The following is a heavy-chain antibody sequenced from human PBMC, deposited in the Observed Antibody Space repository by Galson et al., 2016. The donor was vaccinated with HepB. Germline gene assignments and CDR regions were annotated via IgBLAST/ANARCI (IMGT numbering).Heavy chain of an antibody. J-gene: IGHJ4*02. Sequence: SLRLSCAASGFAFNTYWLSWVRHARGKGLEWGANIKQDASEKYYVDSVKGRFTISRDNAKNSLYLQMNSLTADDTAVYYCARDYRHCGADPMGAQGTLVTVSS. D-gene: IGHD2-21*02. CDR1: GFAFNTYW. CDR2: IKQDASEK. V-gene: IGHV3-7*01. CDR3: ARDYRHCGADPM.